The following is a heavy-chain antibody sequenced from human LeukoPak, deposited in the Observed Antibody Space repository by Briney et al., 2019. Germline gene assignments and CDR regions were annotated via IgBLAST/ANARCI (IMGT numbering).Heavy chain of an antibody. V-gene: IGHV4-38-2*02. Sequence: PSETLSLTCTVSGYSISSGYYWGWIRQPPGKGLEWIGSIYHSGSTYYNPSLKSRVTISVDTSKNQFSLKLSSVTAADTAVYYCAREGRSYPSSYWGQGTLVTVSS. CDR3: AREGRSYPSSY. D-gene: IGHD1-26*01. CDR2: IYHSGST. CDR1: GYSISSGYY. J-gene: IGHJ4*02.